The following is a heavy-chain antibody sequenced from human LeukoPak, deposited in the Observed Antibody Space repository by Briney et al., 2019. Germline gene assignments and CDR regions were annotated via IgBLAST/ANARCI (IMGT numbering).Heavy chain of an antibody. J-gene: IGHJ4*02. Sequence: PGGSLRLSCAASGFTFSSYAMHWVRQAPGKGLEWVAVISYDGSNKYYADSVKGRFIISRDNAKNSLYLQMNSLRAEDVAVYYCAKYFYDGSGTHYFDYWGQGTPVTVSS. D-gene: IGHD3-22*01. CDR3: AKYFYDGSGTHYFDY. V-gene: IGHV3-30-3*02. CDR2: ISYDGSNK. CDR1: GFTFSSYA.